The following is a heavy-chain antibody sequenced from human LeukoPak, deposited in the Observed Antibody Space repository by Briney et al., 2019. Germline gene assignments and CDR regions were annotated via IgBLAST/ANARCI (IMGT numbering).Heavy chain of an antibody. J-gene: IGHJ4*02. CDR1: GFTLSDYY. D-gene: IGHD2-15*01. Sequence: PGGSLRLSCAASGFTLSDYYMSWIRQAPGKGLEWVSYISSSGSTIYYADSVKGRFTISRDNAKNSLYLQMNSLRAEDTAVYYCASIGYCSGGSCYGTGAFDYWGQGTLVTVSS. V-gene: IGHV3-11*01. CDR3: ASIGYCSGGSCYGTGAFDY. CDR2: ISSSGSTI.